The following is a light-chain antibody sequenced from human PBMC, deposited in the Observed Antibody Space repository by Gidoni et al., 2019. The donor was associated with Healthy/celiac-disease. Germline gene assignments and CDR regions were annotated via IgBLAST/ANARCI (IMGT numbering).Light chain of an antibody. Sequence: QTGVTQVLALTVAPGGTVTLTCASSTGAVTSGYYPNWCQQKPGQAPRALLYSTSNKHSWTPARFSGSLLGGKAALTLSGVQPEDEAEYYCLLYYGPHYVFGTGTKVTVL. CDR2: STS. CDR1: TGAVTSGYY. CDR3: LLYYGPHYV. V-gene: IGLV7-43*01. J-gene: IGLJ1*01.